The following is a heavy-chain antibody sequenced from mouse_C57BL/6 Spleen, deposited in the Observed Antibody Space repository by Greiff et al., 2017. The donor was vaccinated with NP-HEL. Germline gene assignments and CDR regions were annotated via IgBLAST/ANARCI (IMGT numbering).Heavy chain of an antibody. CDR2: IYPGDGDT. J-gene: IGHJ2*01. V-gene: IGHV1-82*01. CDR3: ARYRDYYSNYYFDY. Sequence: LQESGPELVKPGASVKISCKASGYAFSSSWMNWVKQRPGKGLEWIGRIYPGDGDTNYNGKFKGKATLTADKSSSTAYMQLSSLTSEDSAVYFCARYRDYYSNYYFDYWGQGTTLTVSS. D-gene: IGHD2-5*01. CDR1: GYAFSSSW.